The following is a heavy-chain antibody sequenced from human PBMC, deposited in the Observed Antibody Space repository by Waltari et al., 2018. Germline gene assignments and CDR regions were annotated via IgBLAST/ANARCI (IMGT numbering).Heavy chain of an antibody. J-gene: IGHJ4*02. V-gene: IGHV1-2*02. D-gene: IGHD5-12*01. CDR2: INPNSGGT. CDR3: ASSGVLGYSGYFDY. CDR1: GYPFTGYY. Sequence: QVQLVQSGAEVKKPGASVKVSCKASGYPFTGYYMPWVRQAPGKGLGWRGWINPNSGGTNYAQKFQGRVTMTRDTSISTAYMELSRLRSDDTAVYYCASSGVLGYSGYFDYWGQGTLVTVSS.